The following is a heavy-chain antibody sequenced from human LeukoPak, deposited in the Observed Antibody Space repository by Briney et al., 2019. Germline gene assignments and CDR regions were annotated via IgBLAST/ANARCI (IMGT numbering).Heavy chain of an antibody. CDR1: GFTFSSYE. CDR3: ARELQTSGFDP. CDR2: ISGSGNSM. D-gene: IGHD6-19*01. V-gene: IGHV3-48*03. J-gene: IGHJ5*02. Sequence: GGSLRLSCAASGFTFSSYEMNWVHQAPGKGLEWVAYISGSGNSMDYPDSVKGRFTISRDNAKNSLYLQMNSLRADDTALYYCARELQTSGFDPWGQGTLVTVSS.